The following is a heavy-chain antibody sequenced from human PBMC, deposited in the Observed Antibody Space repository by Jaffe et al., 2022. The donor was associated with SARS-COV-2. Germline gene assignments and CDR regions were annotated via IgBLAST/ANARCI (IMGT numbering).Heavy chain of an antibody. D-gene: IGHD2-15*01. CDR2: IYYSGST. Sequence: QLQLQESGPGLVKPSETLSLTCTVSGGSISSSSYYWGWIRQPPGKGLEWIGSIYYSGSTYYNPSLKSRVTISVDTSKNQFSLKLSSVTAADTAVYYCARGEVVLHYFDYWGQGTLVTVSS. J-gene: IGHJ4*02. CDR3: ARGEVVLHYFDY. V-gene: IGHV4-39*01. CDR1: GGSISSSSYY.